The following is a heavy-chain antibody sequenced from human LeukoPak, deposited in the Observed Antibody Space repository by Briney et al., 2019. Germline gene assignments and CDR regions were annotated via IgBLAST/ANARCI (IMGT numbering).Heavy chain of an antibody. Sequence: IPSETLSLTCTVSGGSISSYYWSWIRQPPGKGLEWIGYIYYSGSTNYNPSLKSRVTISVDTSKNQFSLKLSSVTAADTAVYYCARYSSSWYGGFDYWGQGTLVTVFS. D-gene: IGHD6-13*01. V-gene: IGHV4-59*08. CDR1: GGSISSYY. CDR2: IYYSGST. CDR3: ARYSSSWYGGFDY. J-gene: IGHJ4*02.